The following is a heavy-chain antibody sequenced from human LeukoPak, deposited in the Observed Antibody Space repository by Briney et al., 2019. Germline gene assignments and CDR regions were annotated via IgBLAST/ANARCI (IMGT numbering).Heavy chain of an antibody. D-gene: IGHD3-10*01. CDR3: AREVFGSGSYPSSDYYYYGMDV. Sequence: SETLSLTCTVSGGSISSYYWSWMRQPAGKGLEWIGRIYTSGSSNYNPSLKSRVTMSVDTSKNQFSLKLSSVTAADTAVYYCAREVFGSGSYPSSDYYYYGMDVWGQGTTVTVSS. CDR2: IYTSGSS. CDR1: GGSISSYY. V-gene: IGHV4-4*07. J-gene: IGHJ6*02.